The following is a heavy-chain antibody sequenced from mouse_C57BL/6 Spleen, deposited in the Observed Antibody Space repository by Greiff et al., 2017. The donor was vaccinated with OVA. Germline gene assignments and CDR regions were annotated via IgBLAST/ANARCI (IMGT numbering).Heavy chain of an antibody. D-gene: IGHD6-1*01. CDR3: ARAASSSFAY. CDR1: GYTFTSYW. V-gene: IGHV1-69*01. J-gene: IGHJ3*01. Sequence: VQLQQPGAELVMPGASVKLSCKASGYTFTSYWMHWVKQRPGQGLEWIGEIDPYDSYTNYNQKFKGKTTLTVDKSSSTAYMQLSSLTSEDSAVYYCARAASSSFAYWGQGTLVTVSA. CDR2: IDPYDSYT.